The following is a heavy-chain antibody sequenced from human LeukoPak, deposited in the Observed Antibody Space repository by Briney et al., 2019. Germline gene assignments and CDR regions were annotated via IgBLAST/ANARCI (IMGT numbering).Heavy chain of an antibody. J-gene: IGHJ4*02. D-gene: IGHD6-13*01. CDR2: ISGGGGST. V-gene: IGHV3-23*01. Sequence: GGSLRLSCAASGFTFSNYDMSWVRQAPGRGLEWVSTISGGGGSTYFTDSVKGRFTISRDNSKNTLHLQMNSLRAEDTALYYCARNDRYSSSPRNYFDYWGQGTLVTVSS. CDR3: ARNDRYSSSPRNYFDY. CDR1: GFTFSNYD.